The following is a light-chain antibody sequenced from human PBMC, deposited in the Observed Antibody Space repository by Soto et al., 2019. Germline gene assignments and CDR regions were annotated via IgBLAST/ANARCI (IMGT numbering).Light chain of an antibody. CDR2: NNN. CDR1: TSNIGSKT. CDR3: ATWDDSLTAV. Sequence: QSVLTQPPSASGTPGQRVTISCSGSTSNIGSKTVSWYQQLPGSAPRVLIYNNNERPSGVPDRFSGSKSGTSASLAISGLQSEDEADYYCATWDDSLTAVFGGGTQRTVL. V-gene: IGLV1-44*01. J-gene: IGLJ2*01.